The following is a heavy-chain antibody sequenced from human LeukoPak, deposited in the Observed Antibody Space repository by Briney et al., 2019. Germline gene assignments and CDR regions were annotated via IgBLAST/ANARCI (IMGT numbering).Heavy chain of an antibody. V-gene: IGHV4-59*01. J-gene: IGHJ3*02. CDR3: ARDQLGDAVDI. CDR1: GGSFSNYY. CDR2: IFYSGDT. D-gene: IGHD3-16*01. Sequence: SETLSLTCTVSGGSFSNYYWTWIRQPPGRGLEWIGYIFYSGDTNYNPSLKSRVTMSLDTSKNQFSLRLSSVTAADTAVYYCARDQLGDAVDIWGQGTMVTVSS.